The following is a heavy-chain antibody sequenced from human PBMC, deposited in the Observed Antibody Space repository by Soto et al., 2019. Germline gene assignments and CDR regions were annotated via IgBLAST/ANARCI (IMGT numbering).Heavy chain of an antibody. CDR3: AKGSYGSGSYYPIHFDY. CDR2: ISGSGGST. Sequence: GGSLRLSCAASGFTFSSYAMSWVRQAPGKGLEWVSAISGSGGSTYYADSVKGRFTISRDNSKNTLYLQMNSLRAEDTAVYYCAKGSYGSGSYYPIHFDYWGQGTLVTVSS. D-gene: IGHD3-10*01. CDR1: GFTFSSYA. J-gene: IGHJ4*02. V-gene: IGHV3-23*01.